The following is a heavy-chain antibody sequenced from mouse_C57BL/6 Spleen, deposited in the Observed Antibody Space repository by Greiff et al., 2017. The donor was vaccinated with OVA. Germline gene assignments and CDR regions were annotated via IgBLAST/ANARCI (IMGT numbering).Heavy chain of an antibody. J-gene: IGHJ2*01. CDR2: IDPSDSYT. Sequence: VHVKQSGPELVRPGTSVKLSCKASGYTFTSYWMHWVKQRPGQGLEWIGVIDPSDSYTNYNPKFKGKATLTVDTSSSTAYMQLSSLTSEDSAVYCSANCDVDYWGKGTTLTVSS. CDR3: ANCDVDY. D-gene: IGHD4-1*02. CDR1: GYTFTSYW. V-gene: IGHV1-59*01.